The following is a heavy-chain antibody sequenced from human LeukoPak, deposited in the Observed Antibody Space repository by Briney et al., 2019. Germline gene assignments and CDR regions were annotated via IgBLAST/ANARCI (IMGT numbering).Heavy chain of an antibody. Sequence: PSETLSLTCAVYGGSLSGYYWSWSRQPPGKGLEWIGEINHSGSTNYNPSLKSRVTISVDTSKNQFSLKLSSVTAADTAVYYCASGASGGVVAAFDYWGQGTLVTVSS. D-gene: IGHD2-15*01. V-gene: IGHV4-34*01. J-gene: IGHJ4*02. CDR3: ASGASGGVVAAFDY. CDR1: GGSLSGYY. CDR2: INHSGST.